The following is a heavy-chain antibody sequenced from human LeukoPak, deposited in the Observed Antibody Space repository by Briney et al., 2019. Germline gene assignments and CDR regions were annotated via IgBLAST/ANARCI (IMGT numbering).Heavy chain of an antibody. J-gene: IGHJ4*02. Sequence: ASVKVSCKTSGYTFTSYYMHWVRQAPGQGLEWMGRINPNSGGTNYAQKFQGRVTMTRDTSISTAYMELSRLRSDDTAVYYCARVNVRYYDSSGYYLAYWGQGTLVTVSS. CDR1: GYTFTSYY. D-gene: IGHD3-22*01. CDR3: ARVNVRYYDSSGYYLAY. V-gene: IGHV1-2*06. CDR2: INPNSGGT.